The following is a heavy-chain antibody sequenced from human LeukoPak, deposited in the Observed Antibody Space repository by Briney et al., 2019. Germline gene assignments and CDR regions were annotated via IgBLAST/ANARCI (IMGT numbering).Heavy chain of an antibody. V-gene: IGHV5-51*01. D-gene: IGHD4-23*01. J-gene: IGHJ4*02. CDR3: ARGYGGNEYYFDY. Sequence: GESLKISCKGFGYSFNTYWIGWVRQMPGKGVGWMGIIYPGDSDTRYSPSFQGQVTISADKSISTAYLQWSSLKASDTAMYYCARGYGGNEYYFDYWGQGTLVTVSS. CDR1: GYSFNTYW. CDR2: IYPGDSDT.